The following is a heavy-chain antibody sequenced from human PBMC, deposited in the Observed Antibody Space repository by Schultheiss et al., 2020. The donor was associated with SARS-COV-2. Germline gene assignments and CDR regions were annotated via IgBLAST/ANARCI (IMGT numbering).Heavy chain of an antibody. V-gene: IGHV3-23*01. CDR3: AKDPLGTGDY. J-gene: IGHJ4*02. CDR2: ISGSGGST. Sequence: GESLKISCAASGFTFSSYAMSWVRQAPGKGLEWVSAISGSGGSTYYADSVKGRFTISRDNSKNTLYLQMNSLRAEDTAVYYCAKDPLGTGDYWGQGTLVTVSS. CDR1: GFTFSSYA. D-gene: IGHD7-27*01.